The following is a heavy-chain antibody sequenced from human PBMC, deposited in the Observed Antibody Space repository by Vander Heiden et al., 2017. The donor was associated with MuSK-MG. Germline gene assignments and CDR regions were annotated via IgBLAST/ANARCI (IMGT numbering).Heavy chain of an antibody. CDR1: GGSFSGYY. D-gene: IGHD3-10*01. Sequence: QVQLQQWGAGLLKPSETLSLTCAVYGGSFSGYYWSWIRQPPGKGLEWIGEINHSGSTNYNPSLKSRVTISVDTSKNQFSLKLSSVTAADTAVYYCARVRFGELSSDYWGQGTLVTVSS. V-gene: IGHV4-34*01. CDR3: ARVRFGELSSDY. CDR2: INHSGST. J-gene: IGHJ4*02.